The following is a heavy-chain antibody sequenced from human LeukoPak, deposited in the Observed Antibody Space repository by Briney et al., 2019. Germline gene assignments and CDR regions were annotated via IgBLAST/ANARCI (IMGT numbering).Heavy chain of an antibody. V-gene: IGHV4-38-2*02. Sequence: PSETLSLTCTVSDYSISSGYYWGWIRQAPGKGLEWIASSFHSGVTNYNPSLKRRVTVSLDTSKNQFSLRLSSVTAADTAVYYCARGLYYGSGSLDDIWGQGTMVTVSS. CDR1: DYSISSGYY. D-gene: IGHD3-10*01. CDR2: SFHSGVT. CDR3: ARGLYYGSGSLDDI. J-gene: IGHJ3*02.